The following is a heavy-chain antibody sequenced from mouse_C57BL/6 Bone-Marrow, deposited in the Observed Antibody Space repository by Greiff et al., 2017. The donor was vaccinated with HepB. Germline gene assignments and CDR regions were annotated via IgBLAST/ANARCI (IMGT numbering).Heavy chain of an antibody. CDR3: ARYYYGSSSYWYFDV. J-gene: IGHJ1*03. Sequence: VQLQQPGAELVKPGASVKLSCKASGYTFTSYWMQWVKQRPGQGLERIGEIDPSDSYTNYNQKFKGKATLTVDTSSSTAYMQLSSLTSEDSAVYYCARYYYGSSSYWYFDVWGTGTTVTVSS. V-gene: IGHV1-50*01. CDR2: IDPSDSYT. CDR1: GYTFTSYW. D-gene: IGHD1-1*01.